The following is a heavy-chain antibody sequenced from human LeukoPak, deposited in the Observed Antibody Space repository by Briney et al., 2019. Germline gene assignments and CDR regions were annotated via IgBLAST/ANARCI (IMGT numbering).Heavy chain of an antibody. D-gene: IGHD1-26*01. Sequence: GASLQISCKGSGSSLTNYWIGWVRPPPGKGLEWMGMLSPGDSGATYSPSFQGQVTISADKSISTPYLHWSSLKASDTAMYYCTRRGAGGLTFVSCGQGTMVTVSS. J-gene: IGHJ3*01. CDR1: GSSLTNYW. CDR3: TRRGAGGLTFVS. CDR2: LSPGDSGA. V-gene: IGHV5-51*01.